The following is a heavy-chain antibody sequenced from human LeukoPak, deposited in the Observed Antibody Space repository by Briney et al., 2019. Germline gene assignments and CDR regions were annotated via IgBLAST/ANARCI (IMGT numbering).Heavy chain of an antibody. Sequence: TGGSLRLSCAAAGFTFSSYATSWVRQAPGKGLEWVSAISGSGGSTYYADSVKGRFTISRDNSKTTLYLQTNSLRAEDTAVYYCAKGVAVVAADDYWGQGTLVTVSS. J-gene: IGHJ4*02. CDR2: ISGSGGST. CDR1: GFTFSSYA. V-gene: IGHV3-23*01. CDR3: AKGVAVVAADDY. D-gene: IGHD2-15*01.